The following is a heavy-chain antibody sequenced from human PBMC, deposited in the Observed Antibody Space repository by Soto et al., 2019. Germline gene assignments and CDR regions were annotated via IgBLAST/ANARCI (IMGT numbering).Heavy chain of an antibody. J-gene: IGHJ6*02. CDR3: AKDTTVTTKYYFYGMDV. Sequence: QVQLVESGGGVVQPGRSLRLSCAASGFTFSSYGMHWVRQAPGKGLEWVAVISYDGSNKYYADSVKGRFTISRDNSKNTLYLQMNSLRAEDTDVYYCAKDTTVTTKYYFYGMDVWGQGTTVTVSS. V-gene: IGHV3-30*18. CDR2: ISYDGSNK. CDR1: GFTFSSYG. D-gene: IGHD4-17*01.